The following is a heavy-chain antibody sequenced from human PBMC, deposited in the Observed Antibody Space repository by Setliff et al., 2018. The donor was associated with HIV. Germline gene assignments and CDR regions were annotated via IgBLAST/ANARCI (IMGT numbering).Heavy chain of an antibody. CDR2: FDPEDGEE. Sequence: GASVKVSCKVSGYTLAEISMHWVRQAPGKGLEWMGGFDPEDGEEVYAQRFQGTVTMTEDTSTDTAYMELTSLTSEDTAVYYCATITFHYDSSGSQNKKSYFFDYWGQGTLVTVSS. CDR1: GYTLAEIS. J-gene: IGHJ4*02. CDR3: ATITFHYDSSGSQNKKSYFFDY. D-gene: IGHD3-22*01. V-gene: IGHV1-24*01.